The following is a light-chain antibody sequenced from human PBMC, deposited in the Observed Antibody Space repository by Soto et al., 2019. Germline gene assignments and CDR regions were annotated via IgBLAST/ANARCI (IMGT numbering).Light chain of an antibody. V-gene: IGKV3-11*01. Sequence: EIVLTQSPATVSLSTGERATLSCRASQSVSGYLAWYQQKPGQAPRLLIYDASNRATGIPARFSGSGFGTDFTLTISSLEPVDFAVYYCQQRSNWPGTFGQGTKLEIK. CDR3: QQRSNWPGT. J-gene: IGKJ2*01. CDR2: DAS. CDR1: QSVSGY.